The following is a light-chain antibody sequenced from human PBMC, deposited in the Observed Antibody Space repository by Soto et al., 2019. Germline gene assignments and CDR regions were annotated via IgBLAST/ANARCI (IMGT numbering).Light chain of an antibody. CDR2: WES. V-gene: IGKV4-1*01. CDR1: QSVLYSSNNKNY. Sequence: DIVMTQSPDSLAVSLGERATINCKSSQSVLYSSNNKNYLAWYQQKPGQPPKLLISWESTRESGVPDRFSGSGFGTDFTLTISSLQAEDVAVYYCQQYYGSPPRTFGQGTKVEI. J-gene: IGKJ1*01. CDR3: QQYYGSPPRT.